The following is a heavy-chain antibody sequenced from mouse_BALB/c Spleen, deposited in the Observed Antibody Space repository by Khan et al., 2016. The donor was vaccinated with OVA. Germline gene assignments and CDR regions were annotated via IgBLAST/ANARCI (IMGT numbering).Heavy chain of an antibody. CDR3: ARGERFAY. CDR2: ISTYYGDA. J-gene: IGHJ3*01. V-gene: IGHV1S137*01. Sequence: QVRLQQSGAELVRPGVSVKISCKGSGYTFTDYAMHWVKQSHAKSLEWIGVISTYYGDASYNQKFKGKATMTVDKSSSTAYMELARLTSEDSAIYYCARGERFAYWGQGTLVTVSA. CDR1: GYTFTDYA.